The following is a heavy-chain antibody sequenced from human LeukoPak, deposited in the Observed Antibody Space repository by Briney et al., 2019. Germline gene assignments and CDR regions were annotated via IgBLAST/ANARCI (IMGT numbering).Heavy chain of an antibody. Sequence: SGGSLRLSCSASGFTFSTYAMHGVRQAPGKGLESVSTISSNGGSTYYADSVKGRFTISRDNSMNTLYLQMSSLTAEDTAVYYCLKVPNYSSGYWGQGTLVTVSS. V-gene: IGHV3-64D*09. CDR1: GFTFSTYA. J-gene: IGHJ4*02. CDR2: ISSNGGST. CDR3: LKVPNYSSGY. D-gene: IGHD6-25*01.